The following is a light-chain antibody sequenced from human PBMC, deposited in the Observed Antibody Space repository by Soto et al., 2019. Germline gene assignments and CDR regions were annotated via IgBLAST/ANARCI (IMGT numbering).Light chain of an antibody. J-gene: IGKJ4*01. CDR3: QQYNTYPLT. CDR1: QTISNW. CDR2: DAS. Sequence: DIQMTQSPSTLSASVGDRVTITCRASQTISNWLAWYQQKPGKAPKVLIFDASTLDGGVPSRFSGRRSGTDFTLTISSLQPSDFATYYCQQYNTYPLTFCGGTNVEI. V-gene: IGKV1-5*01.